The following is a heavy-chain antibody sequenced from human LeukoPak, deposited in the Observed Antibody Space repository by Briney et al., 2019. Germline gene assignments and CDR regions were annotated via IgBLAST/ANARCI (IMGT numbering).Heavy chain of an antibody. V-gene: IGHV4-59*01. Sequence: SETLSLTCSVSGGSISSYYWNFIRQPPGKGLEWIGNIYYSGSTNYNPSLKSRVTISVDTSKNQFSLKLSSVTAVDTAVYYCARDDGYGDPFDIWGQGTMVTVSS. CDR1: GGSISSYY. J-gene: IGHJ3*02. CDR2: IYYSGST. D-gene: IGHD5-18*01. CDR3: ARDDGYGDPFDI.